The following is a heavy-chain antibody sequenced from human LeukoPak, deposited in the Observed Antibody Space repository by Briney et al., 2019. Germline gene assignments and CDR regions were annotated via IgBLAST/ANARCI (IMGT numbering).Heavy chain of an antibody. V-gene: IGHV4-30-4*01. CDR1: GGAISSVDSY. CDR2: IYFSGST. J-gene: IGHJ3*02. CDR3: ARDSEDAFDS. Sequence: SETLSLTCTVSGGAISSVDSYWSWIRQPPGKGLEWIGYIYFSGSTYYNPSLKSRVTISVDTSKNQFSLKLSSVTAADTAVYYCARDSEDAFDSWGQRTMVTVSS.